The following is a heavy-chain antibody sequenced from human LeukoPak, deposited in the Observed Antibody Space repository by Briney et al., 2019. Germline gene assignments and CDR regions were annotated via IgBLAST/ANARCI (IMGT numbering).Heavy chain of an antibody. CDR2: IYTSGST. D-gene: IGHD2-2*01. J-gene: IGHJ3*02. V-gene: IGHV4-4*07. Sequence: SETLSLTCTVSGGSISSYYWSWIRQPAGKGLEWIGRIYTSGSTNYNPSLKSRVTMSVDTSKNQFSLKLSSVTAADTAVYYCARDRPGSMWIPAATDAFDIWGQGTMVTVSS. CDR3: ARDRPGSMWIPAATDAFDI. CDR1: GGSISSYY.